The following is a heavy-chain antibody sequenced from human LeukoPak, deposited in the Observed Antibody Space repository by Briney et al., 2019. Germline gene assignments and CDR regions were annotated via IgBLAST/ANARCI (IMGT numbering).Heavy chain of an antibody. V-gene: IGHV4-34*01. CDR1: GGSFSGYY. Sequence: SETLSLTCAVYGGSFSGYYWSWIRQPPGKGLEWIGEINHSGSTNYNPSLKSRVTISVDTSKNQFSLKLSSVTAADTAVYYCARPRRYSSSWYGPFDYWGEGTLVTVSS. CDR3: ARPRRYSSSWYGPFDY. CDR2: INHSGST. D-gene: IGHD6-13*01. J-gene: IGHJ4*02.